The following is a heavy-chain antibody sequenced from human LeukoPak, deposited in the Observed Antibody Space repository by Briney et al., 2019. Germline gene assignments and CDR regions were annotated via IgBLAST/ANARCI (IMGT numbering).Heavy chain of an antibody. CDR1: GFTFSSYE. D-gene: IGHD2-2*01. Sequence: GGSLRLSCAASGFTFSSYEMNWVRQAPGKGLEWVSYISSSGSTIYYADSVKGRFTISRDNAKNSLYLQMNSLRAEDTAVYYCAKAADQYYYYYFYYMDVWGKGTTVTVSS. CDR3: AKAADQYYYYYFYYMDV. CDR2: ISSSGSTI. V-gene: IGHV3-48*03. J-gene: IGHJ6*03.